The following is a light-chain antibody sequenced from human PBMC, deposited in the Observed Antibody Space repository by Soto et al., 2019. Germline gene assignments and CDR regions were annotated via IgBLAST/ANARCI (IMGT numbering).Light chain of an antibody. Sequence: EIVLTQSPGTLSLSPGERATLSCRASQSVSSSYLAWYQQKPGQAPRLLIYGASSRATGIPDRFRGSGSGTDFTLTISRLEPDDFAVYYCQQYGSSRWTFGQGTKVEIK. CDR1: QSVSSSY. V-gene: IGKV3-20*01. CDR2: GAS. J-gene: IGKJ1*01. CDR3: QQYGSSRWT.